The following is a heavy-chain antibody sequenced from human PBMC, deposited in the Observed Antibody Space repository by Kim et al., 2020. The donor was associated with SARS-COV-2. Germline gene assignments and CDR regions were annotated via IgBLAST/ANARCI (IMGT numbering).Heavy chain of an antibody. D-gene: IGHD4-17*01. CDR3: ARGGHYGGNDFDY. Sequence: YAQKFQGRVTMTRDTSISTAYMELSRLRSDDTVVYYCARGGHYGGNDFDYWGQGTLVTVSS. J-gene: IGHJ4*02. V-gene: IGHV1-2*05.